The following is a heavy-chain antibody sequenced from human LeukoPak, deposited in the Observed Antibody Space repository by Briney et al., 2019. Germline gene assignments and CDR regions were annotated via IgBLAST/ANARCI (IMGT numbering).Heavy chain of an antibody. CDR2: INPNRGGT. CDR1: GYTFTGYY. V-gene: IGHV1-2*06. D-gene: IGHD3-22*01. J-gene: IGHJ4*02. CDR3: ARLSTIGDSSGYSVN. Sequence: ASVKVSCKTSGYTFTGYYMHWVRQAPGQGLEWMGRINPNRGGTNYAQKFQGRVTMTGDTSISTAYMELSSLRSDDTAVYYCARLSTIGDSSGYSVNWGQGTLVTVSS.